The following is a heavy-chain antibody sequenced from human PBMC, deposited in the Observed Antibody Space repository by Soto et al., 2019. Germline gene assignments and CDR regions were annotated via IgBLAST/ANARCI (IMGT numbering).Heavy chain of an antibody. Sequence: QVQLVQSGAEMKEPGSSVKVSCKTSGGTFSSSAISWLRQAPGQGLEWMGGIIPLFRTPDYAQKFQGRVTIAADESTSTAYMELSSLRSEDTAVYNCARDNDPLQLAGNYCCSVDVWGQGTTITVSS. V-gene: IGHV1-69*12. D-gene: IGHD3-3*02. CDR1: GGTFSSSA. CDR2: IIPLFRTP. CDR3: ARDNDPLQLAGNYCCSVDV. J-gene: IGHJ6*02.